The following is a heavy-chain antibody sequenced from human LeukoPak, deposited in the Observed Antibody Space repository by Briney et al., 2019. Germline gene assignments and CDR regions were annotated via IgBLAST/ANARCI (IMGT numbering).Heavy chain of an antibody. CDR2: IKQDGSEK. CDR3: ARVKEKLELPSYYFDY. Sequence: GGSLRLSCAASGFTFSSYWMSWVRQAPGKGLEWVANIKQDGSEKYYVDSVKGRFTISRDNAKNSLYLQMNSLRAEDTAVYYCARVKEKLELPSYYFDYWGQGTLVTVSS. J-gene: IGHJ4*02. D-gene: IGHD1-7*01. CDR1: GFTFSSYW. V-gene: IGHV3-7*01.